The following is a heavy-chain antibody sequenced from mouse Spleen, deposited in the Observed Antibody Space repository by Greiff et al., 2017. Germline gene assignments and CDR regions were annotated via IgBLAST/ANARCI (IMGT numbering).Heavy chain of an antibody. CDR2: IDPETGGT. Sequence: QVQLQQSGAELVRPGASVTLSCKASGYTFTDYEMHWVKQTPVHGLEWIGAIDPETGGTAYNQKFKGKATLTADKSSSTAYMELRSLTSEDSAVYYCTRGKVWVYYGSSYGWYFDVWGAGTTVTVSS. CDR1: GYTFTDYE. V-gene: IGHV1-15*01. D-gene: IGHD1-1*01. CDR3: TRGKVWVYYGSSYGWYFDV. J-gene: IGHJ1*01.